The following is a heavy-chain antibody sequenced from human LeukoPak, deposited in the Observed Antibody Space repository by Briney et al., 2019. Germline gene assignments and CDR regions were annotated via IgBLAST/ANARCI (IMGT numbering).Heavy chain of an antibody. D-gene: IGHD2-2*01. Sequence: PGGSLRLSCAASGFTFSSYGMHWVRQAPGKGLEWVAVISYDGSNKYYADSVKGRFTISRDNSKNTLYLQMNSLRAEDTAVYYCAKEGSGVVPAGDNWFDPWGQGTLVTVSS. CDR2: ISYDGSNK. J-gene: IGHJ5*02. CDR1: GFTFSSYG. CDR3: AKEGSGVVPAGDNWFDP. V-gene: IGHV3-30*18.